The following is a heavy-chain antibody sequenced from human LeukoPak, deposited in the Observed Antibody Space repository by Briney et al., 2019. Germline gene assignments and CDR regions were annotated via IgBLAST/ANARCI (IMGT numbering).Heavy chain of an antibody. CDR2: IYYSGST. D-gene: IGHD3-22*01. CDR3: AGRDYYDSSGYYDAFDI. CDR1: GGSISSYY. J-gene: IGHJ3*02. Sequence: PSETLSLTCTVSGGSISSYYWSWIRQPPGKGLECIGYIYYSGSTNYNPSLKSRVTISVDTSKNQFSLKLSSVTAADTAVYYCAGRDYYDSSGYYDAFDIWGQGTMVTVSS. V-gene: IGHV4-59*01.